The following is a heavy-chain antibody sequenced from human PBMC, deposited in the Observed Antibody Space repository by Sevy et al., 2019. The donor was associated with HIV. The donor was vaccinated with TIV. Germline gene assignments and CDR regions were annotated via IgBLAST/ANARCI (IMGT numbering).Heavy chain of an antibody. V-gene: IGHV3-30-3*01. J-gene: IGHJ4*02. D-gene: IGHD6-13*01. Sequence: GGSLRLSCAASGFTFSSYAMHWVRQAPGKGLEWVAVISYDGSNKYYADSVKGRFPISRDNSKNTLYLQMNSLRAEDTAVYYCARVRGSWYGKPDYWGQGTLVTVSS. CDR1: GFTFSSYA. CDR3: ARVRGSWYGKPDY. CDR2: ISYDGSNK.